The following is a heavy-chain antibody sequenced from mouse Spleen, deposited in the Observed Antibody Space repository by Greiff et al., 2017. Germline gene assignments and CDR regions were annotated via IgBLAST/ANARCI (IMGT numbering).Heavy chain of an antibody. CDR3: AREYYAWGY. J-gene: IGHJ2*01. CDR1: GYTFTSYW. CDR2: INPSNGRT. Sequence: QVQLQQPGAELVKPGASVKLSCKASGYTFTSYWMHWVKQRPGQGLEWIGEINPSNGRTNYNEKFKSKATLTVDKSSSTAYMQLSSLTSEDSAVYYCAREYYAWGYWGQGTTLTVSS. D-gene: IGHD1-1*01. V-gene: IGHV1S81*02.